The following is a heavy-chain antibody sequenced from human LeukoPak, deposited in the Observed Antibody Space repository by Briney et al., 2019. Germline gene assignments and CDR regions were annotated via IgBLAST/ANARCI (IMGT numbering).Heavy chain of an antibody. V-gene: IGHV1-2*02. CDR1: GYTFTGYY. D-gene: IGHD3-10*01. Sequence: ASVKVSCKASGYTFTGYYMHWVRQAPGQGLEWMGWINPNSGGTKYAQKFQGRVTMTRDTSITSVYMDLTSLRSDDTAVYYCARDYYGSGSYYQLGYWGQGTLVTVSS. J-gene: IGHJ4*02. CDR2: INPNSGGT. CDR3: ARDYYGSGSYYQLGY.